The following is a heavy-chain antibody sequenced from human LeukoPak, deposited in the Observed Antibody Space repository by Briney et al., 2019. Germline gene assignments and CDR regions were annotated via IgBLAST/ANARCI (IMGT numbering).Heavy chain of an antibody. V-gene: IGHV1-8*01. Sequence: GASVKVSCKASGYTLTNYDVNWVRQATGQGLEWMGWMNPTSGKAGFAQRFQGRVSMTRNISISTAYMELSSLRSEDTAVYYCARDFFDGHGYTFYYYGMDVWGQGTTVTVSS. CDR1: GYTLTNYD. D-gene: IGHD3-22*01. CDR2: MNPTSGKA. J-gene: IGHJ6*02. CDR3: ARDFFDGHGYTFYYYGMDV.